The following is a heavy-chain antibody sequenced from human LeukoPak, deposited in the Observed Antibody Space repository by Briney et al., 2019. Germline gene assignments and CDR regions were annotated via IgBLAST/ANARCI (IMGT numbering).Heavy chain of an antibody. Sequence: GGSLRLSCAAPGFTVSSNYMSWVRQAPGKGLEWVSVIYSGGSTYYADSVKGRFTISRDNSKNTLYLQMNSLRAEDTAVYYCARDRRTSMVRGVPALDYWGQGTLVTVSS. V-gene: IGHV3-66*01. CDR2: IYSGGST. CDR3: ARDRRTSMVRGVPALDY. CDR1: GFTVSSNY. J-gene: IGHJ4*02. D-gene: IGHD3-10*01.